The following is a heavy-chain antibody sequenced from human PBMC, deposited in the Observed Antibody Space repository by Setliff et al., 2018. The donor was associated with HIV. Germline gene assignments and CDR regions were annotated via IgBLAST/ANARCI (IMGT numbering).Heavy chain of an antibody. J-gene: IGHJ6*02. V-gene: IGHV3-23*01. CDR3: AKVPLFVVVPAALGGMDV. Sequence: ASETLSLTCAVYGGSFSGYYWSWIRQAPGKGLEWVSSISGSGRKTYYGDSVKGRFTISRDNSWDTVDLQMNTLRAEDTAVYYCAKVPLFVVVPAALGGMDVWGQGTTVTVSS. CDR2: ISGSGRKT. CDR1: GGSFSGYY. D-gene: IGHD2-2*01.